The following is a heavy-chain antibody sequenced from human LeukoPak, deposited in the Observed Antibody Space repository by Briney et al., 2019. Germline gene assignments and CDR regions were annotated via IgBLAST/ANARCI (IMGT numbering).Heavy chain of an antibody. D-gene: IGHD2-2*01. Sequence: GASVKVSCKASGYTFTTYAMHWVRQAPGQRLEWMGWINAANGNTKYSQEFQGRVTITRDTSASTSYMELSSLRSDDTAVYYCARYGSTSRRRIDAFDIWGQGTMVTVSS. CDR1: GYTFTTYA. CDR2: INAANGNT. V-gene: IGHV1-3*01. J-gene: IGHJ3*02. CDR3: ARYGSTSRRRIDAFDI.